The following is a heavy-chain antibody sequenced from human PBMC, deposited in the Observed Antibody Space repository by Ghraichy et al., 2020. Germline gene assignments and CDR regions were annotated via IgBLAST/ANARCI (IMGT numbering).Heavy chain of an antibody. Sequence: ETLSLTCAVYGGSFSGYYWSWIRQPPGKGLEWIGEINHSGSTNYNPSLKSRVTISVDTSKNQFSLKLSSVTAADTAVYYCARGVGGYCSSTSCSSRWFDPWGQGTLVTVSS. J-gene: IGHJ5*02. CDR1: GGSFSGYY. D-gene: IGHD2-2*01. CDR3: ARGVGGYCSSTSCSSRWFDP. CDR2: INHSGST. V-gene: IGHV4-34*01.